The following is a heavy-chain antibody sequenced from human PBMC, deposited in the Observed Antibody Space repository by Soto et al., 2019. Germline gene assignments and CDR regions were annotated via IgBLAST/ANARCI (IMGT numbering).Heavy chain of an antibody. CDR3: AHRVPSLLYYDY. CDR1: GFSLSTSGVG. Sequence: SGPTMVNPTQTLTLTCTFSGFSLSTSGVGVGWIRQPPGKALEWLALIYWNDDKRYSPSLKNRLTITKDTSKNQVVLTMTNMDPVDTGTYYCAHRVPSLLYYDYWGQGTMGTVSS. CDR2: IYWNDDK. J-gene: IGHJ4*02. D-gene: IGHD6-6*01. V-gene: IGHV2-5*01.